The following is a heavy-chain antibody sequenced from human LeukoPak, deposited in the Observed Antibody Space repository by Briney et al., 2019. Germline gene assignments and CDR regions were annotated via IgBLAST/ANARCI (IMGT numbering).Heavy chain of an antibody. CDR3: AKSNGYGLVDI. V-gene: IGHV4-61*02. CDR1: GGSISSGDYY. CDR2: IYSTGSA. J-gene: IGHJ3*02. D-gene: IGHD3-10*01. Sequence: SETLSLTCTVSGGSISSGDYYWNWIRQPAGKGLEWIGRIYSTGSANSYNPSLKSRVTISVDTSKNQFSLKLSSVTAADTAVYYCAKSNGYGLVDIWGQGTMVTVSS.